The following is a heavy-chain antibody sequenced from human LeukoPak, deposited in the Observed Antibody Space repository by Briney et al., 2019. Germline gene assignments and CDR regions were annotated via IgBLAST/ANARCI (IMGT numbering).Heavy chain of an antibody. J-gene: IGHJ4*02. Sequence: SETLSPTCTVSGGSISSGDYYWSWIRQPPGKGLEWIGYIYYSGSTYYNPSLKSRVTISVDTSKNQFSLKLSSVTAADTAVYYCARGGDFWSGYYIDYWGQGTLVTVSS. V-gene: IGHV4-30-4*01. CDR3: ARGGDFWSGYYIDY. CDR1: GGSISSGDYY. CDR2: IYYSGST. D-gene: IGHD3-3*01.